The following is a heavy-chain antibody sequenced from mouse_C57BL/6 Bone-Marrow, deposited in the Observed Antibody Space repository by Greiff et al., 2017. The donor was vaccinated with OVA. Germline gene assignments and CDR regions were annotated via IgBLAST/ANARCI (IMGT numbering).Heavy chain of an antibody. D-gene: IGHD2-1*01. CDR2: IWSGGST. J-gene: IGHJ1*03. CDR1: GFSLTSYG. Sequence: VMLVESGPGLVQPSQSLSITCTVSGFSLTSYGVHWVRQSPGKGLEWLGVIWSGGSTDYNAAFISRLSISKDNSKSQVFFKMNSLQADDTAIYYCARNLYGNYDWYFDVWGTGTTVTVSS. CDR3: ARNLYGNYDWYFDV. V-gene: IGHV2-2*01.